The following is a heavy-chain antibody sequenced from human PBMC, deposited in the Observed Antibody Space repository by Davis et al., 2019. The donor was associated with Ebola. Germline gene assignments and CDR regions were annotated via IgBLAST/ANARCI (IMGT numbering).Heavy chain of an antibody. CDR2: INPNSGGT. CDR1: GYTFTGYY. J-gene: IGHJ5*02. V-gene: IGHV1-2*04. D-gene: IGHD6-13*01. CDR3: ARSIASAGYNWFDP. Sequence: ASVKVSCKASGYTFTGYYMHWVRQAPGQGLEWMGWINPNSGGTNYAQKFQGWVTMTRDTSISTDYMELSRLRSDDTAVYSCARSIASAGYNWFDPWGQGTLVTVSS.